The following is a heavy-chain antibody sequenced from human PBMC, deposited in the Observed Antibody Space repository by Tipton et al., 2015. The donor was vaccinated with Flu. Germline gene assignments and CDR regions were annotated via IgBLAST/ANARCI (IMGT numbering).Heavy chain of an antibody. CDR1: GYTFTSYD. CDR3: ARDYGDYVYYSCGMGV. J-gene: IGHJ6*02. D-gene: IGHD4-17*01. Sequence: QLVQSGAEVKKPGASVKVSCKASGYTFTSYDINWVRQATGQGLEWMGWMNPNSGNTGYAQKFQGRVTMTRNTSISTAYMELSSLRSEDTPVYYCARDYGDYVYYSCGMGVWGQGAPVTVSS. V-gene: IGHV1-8*01. CDR2: MNPNSGNT.